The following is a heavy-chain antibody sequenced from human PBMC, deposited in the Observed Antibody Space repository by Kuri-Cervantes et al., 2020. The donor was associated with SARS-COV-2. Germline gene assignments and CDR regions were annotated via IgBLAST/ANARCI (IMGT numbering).Heavy chain of an antibody. V-gene: IGHV1-69*13. CDR2: IIPIFGTA. J-gene: IGHJ6*03. CDR3: ARAVGFLEWLFDFYYYYYMDV. CDR1: GYTFTSYG. Sequence: SVKVSCKASGYTFTSYGISWVRQAPGQGLEWMGGIIPIFGTANYAQKFQGRVTITADESTSTAYMELSSLRSEDTAVYYCARAVGFLEWLFDFYYYYYMDVWGKGTTVTVSS. D-gene: IGHD3-3*01.